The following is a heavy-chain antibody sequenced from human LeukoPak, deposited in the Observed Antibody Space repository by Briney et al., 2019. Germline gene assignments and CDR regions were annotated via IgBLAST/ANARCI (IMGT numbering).Heavy chain of an antibody. D-gene: IGHD7-27*01. CDR3: ARGPPNWGYDY. Sequence: ASVKVSCKASGYTFTSYGISGGRQAPGQRPEGMGWMSPNSGDTGYAQKFQDRVTMTRNTSISTAYMELSSLRSDDTAVYYCARGPPNWGYDYWGPGTLVTVSS. CDR1: GYTFTSYG. V-gene: IGHV1-8*02. J-gene: IGHJ4*02. CDR2: MSPNSGDT.